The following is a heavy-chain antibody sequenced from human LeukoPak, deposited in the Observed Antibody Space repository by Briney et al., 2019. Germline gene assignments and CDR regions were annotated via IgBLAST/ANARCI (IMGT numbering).Heavy chain of an antibody. CDR1: GGSISSSSYY. CDR3: ARVEAVAGTSLNYYYYYMDV. CDR2: IYYSWST. V-gene: IGHV4-39*07. Sequence: PSETLSLICTVSGGSISSSSYYWGWSRQPPGKRLEWIGSIYYSWSTCYNQSLKSRVTISIDTSKNQFSLKLSSVTAADTALYYCARVEAVAGTSLNYYYYYMDVWGKGTTATVSS. D-gene: IGHD6-13*01. J-gene: IGHJ6*03.